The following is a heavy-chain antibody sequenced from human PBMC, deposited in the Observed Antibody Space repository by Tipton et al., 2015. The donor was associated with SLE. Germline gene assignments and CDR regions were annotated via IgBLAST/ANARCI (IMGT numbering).Heavy chain of an antibody. J-gene: IGHJ4*02. CDR2: IYSSGST. CDR3: ARGFGGSYSDF. D-gene: IGHD1-26*01. Sequence: TLSLTCTVSGGSIRSYYWSWIRQPPGKGLEWIGYIYSSGSTNYNPSLKSRVTISVDTAKSQFSLRLTSVTAADTAVYYCARGFGGSYSDFWGQGTLVTVSS. CDR1: GGSIRSYY. V-gene: IGHV4-59*08.